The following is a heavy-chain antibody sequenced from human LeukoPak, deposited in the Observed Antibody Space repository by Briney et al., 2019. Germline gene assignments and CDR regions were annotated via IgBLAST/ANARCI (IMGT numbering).Heavy chain of an antibody. Sequence: SETLSLTCAVYGGSFSGYYWSWIRQPPGKGPEWIGEINHSGSTNYNPSLKSRVTISVDTSKNQFSLKLSSVTAADTAVYYCARRQGGFWSGYYPKPEYFDYWGQGTLVTVSS. CDR3: ARRQGGFWSGYYPKPEYFDY. CDR2: INHSGST. CDR1: GGSFSGYY. D-gene: IGHD3-3*01. J-gene: IGHJ4*02. V-gene: IGHV4-34*01.